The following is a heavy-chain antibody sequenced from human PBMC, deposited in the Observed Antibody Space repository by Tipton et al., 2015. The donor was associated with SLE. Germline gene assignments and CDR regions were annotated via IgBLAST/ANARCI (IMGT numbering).Heavy chain of an antibody. CDR3: ARGEGTLNWYFDL. Sequence: GLVKPSETLSLTCAVYGGSFSGYYWSWIRQPPGKGLEWIGEINHSGSTNYNPSLKSRVTISVDTSKNQFSLKLSSVTAADTAVYYCARGEGTLNWYFDLWGRGTLVTVSS. V-gene: IGHV4-34*01. D-gene: IGHD1-1*01. CDR1: GGSFSGYY. CDR2: INHSGST. J-gene: IGHJ2*01.